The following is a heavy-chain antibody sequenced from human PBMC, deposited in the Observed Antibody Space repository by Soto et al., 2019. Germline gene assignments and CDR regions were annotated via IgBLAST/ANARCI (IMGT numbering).Heavy chain of an antibody. J-gene: IGHJ6*02. Sequence: SQTLSLTSAISGDSVSSNNAAWNWIRQSPSRGLEWMGRTYYRSKWYNDYAVSVKSRIIINPDTSKNQFSLKLNSVTPEGTAVYYCARDKKYDSSGYYYGMGVWGQGTTVTVSS. CDR3: ARDKKYDSSGYYYGMGV. V-gene: IGHV6-1*01. CDR2: TYYRSKWYN. CDR1: GDSVSSNNAA. D-gene: IGHD3-22*01.